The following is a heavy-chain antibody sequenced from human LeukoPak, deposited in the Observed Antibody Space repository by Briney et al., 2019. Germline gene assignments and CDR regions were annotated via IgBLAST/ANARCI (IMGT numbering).Heavy chain of an antibody. J-gene: IGHJ4*02. CDR2: ISNGGDI. Sequence: GGSLRLSCAASGFTFSDYHMAWIRQAPGRGLQWVSYISNGGDIYYADSVKGRFTISRDNAKNSLYLQMNSLRAEDTALYYCAKDIEAAGLFFDYWGQGTLVTVSS. CDR3: AKDIEAAGLFFDY. V-gene: IGHV3-11*04. CDR1: GFTFSDYH. D-gene: IGHD6-13*01.